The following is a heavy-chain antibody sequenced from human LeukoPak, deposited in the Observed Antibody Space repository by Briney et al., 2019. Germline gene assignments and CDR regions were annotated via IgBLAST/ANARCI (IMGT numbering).Heavy chain of an antibody. V-gene: IGHV1-24*01. J-gene: IGHJ6*02. CDR2: FDPEDGET. CDR3: ARGGYGDYYYYGMDV. D-gene: IGHD4-17*01. CDR1: GYTLTELS. Sequence: ASVKVSCKVSGYTLTELSMHWVRQAPGKGLEWMGGFDPEDGETVYAQKFQGGVTMTEDTSTDTAYMELSSLRSEDTAVYYCARGGYGDYYYYGMDVWGQGTTVTVSS.